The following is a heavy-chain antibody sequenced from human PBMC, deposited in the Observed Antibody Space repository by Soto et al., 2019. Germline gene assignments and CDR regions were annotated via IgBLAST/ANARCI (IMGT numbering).Heavy chain of an antibody. D-gene: IGHD2-21*02. CDR3: AKTETMVVVTVQPRWFDS. CDR1: GFNFNNQA. Sequence: GGSLRLSCTASGFNFNNQAMSWIRQAPGKGLEWVSTIGGSGATSLYADSVKGRFTIFKDSSQAYLDPKSLRVEDSATYYCAKTETMVVVTVQPRWFDSWGRGTLVTVSS. V-gene: IGHV3-23*01. CDR2: IGGSGATS. J-gene: IGHJ5*01.